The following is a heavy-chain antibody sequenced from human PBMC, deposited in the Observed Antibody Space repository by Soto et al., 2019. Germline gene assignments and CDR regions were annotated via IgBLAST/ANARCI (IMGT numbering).Heavy chain of an antibody. J-gene: IGHJ3*02. CDR2: IIPIFGTA. CDR3: ARSRVTYYYDRSAFEI. D-gene: IGHD3-22*01. Sequence: QVQLVQSGAEVKKPGSSVKVSCKASGGTFSSYAISWVRQAPGQGLEWMGGIIPIFGTANYAQKFQGRVTIPADESTRTAYMEVSSLRSEDTAVYYCARSRVTYYYDRSAFEIWGQGTMVTVSS. CDR1: GGTFSSYA. V-gene: IGHV1-69*01.